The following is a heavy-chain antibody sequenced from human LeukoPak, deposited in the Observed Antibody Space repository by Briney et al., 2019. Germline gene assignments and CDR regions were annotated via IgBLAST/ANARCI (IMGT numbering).Heavy chain of an antibody. J-gene: IGHJ5*02. Sequence: PSETLSLTCTVSGGSISSYYWSWIRQPPGKGLEWIGYIYYSGSTNYNPSLKSRVTISVGTSKNRFSLKLSSVTAADTAVYYCARHIVVVPAAINDNWFDPWGQGTLVTVSS. V-gene: IGHV4-59*01. CDR1: GGSISSYY. D-gene: IGHD2-2*01. CDR2: IYYSGST. CDR3: ARHIVVVPAAINDNWFDP.